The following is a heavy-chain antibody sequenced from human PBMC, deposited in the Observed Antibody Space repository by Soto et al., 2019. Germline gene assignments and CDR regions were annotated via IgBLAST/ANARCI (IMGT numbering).Heavy chain of an antibody. V-gene: IGHV4-34*01. Sequence: SETLSLTCAVYGRSFSGYYWSWIRQPPGKGLEWIGEINHSGSTNYNPSLKSRVTISVDTSKNQFSLKLSSVTAADTAVYYCARGRYSPGYCSSTSCLRSWFDPWGQGTLVTVSS. CDR2: INHSGST. CDR3: ARGRYSPGYCSSTSCLRSWFDP. CDR1: GRSFSGYY. J-gene: IGHJ5*02. D-gene: IGHD2-2*03.